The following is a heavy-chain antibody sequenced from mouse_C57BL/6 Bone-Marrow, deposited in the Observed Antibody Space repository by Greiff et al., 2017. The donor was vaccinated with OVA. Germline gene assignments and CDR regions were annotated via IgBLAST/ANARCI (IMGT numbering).Heavy chain of an antibody. CDR2: IDPETCGT. D-gene: IGHD1-1*01. CDR1: GYTFTDYE. J-gene: IGHJ1*03. CDR3: TRWTYYGSSEGYFDV. V-gene: IGHV1-23*01. Sequence: QVQLQQSGAELVRPGASVKLSCKASGYTFTDYEMPCVKQTPVHGLEWIGAIDPETCGTAYNQKFKGKATLTADKSSSTAYMELRSLTSEDSAVYYCTRWTYYGSSEGYFDVWGTGTTVTVSS.